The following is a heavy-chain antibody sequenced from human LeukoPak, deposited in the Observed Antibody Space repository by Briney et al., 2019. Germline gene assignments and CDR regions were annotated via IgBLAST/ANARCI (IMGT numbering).Heavy chain of an antibody. CDR3: VRDADGGNSWFDT. CDR2: ISPTSSYM. CDR1: GFTFTDFY. J-gene: IGHJ5*02. V-gene: IGHV3-21*04. Sequence: GGSLRLSCAASGFTFTDFYMNWVRQAPGKGLEWVSLISPTSSYMYYADSVKGRFTISRDNAKNSLYLQMNSLRAEDTALYYCVRDADGGNSWFDTWGQGTLVTVSS. D-gene: IGHD4-23*01.